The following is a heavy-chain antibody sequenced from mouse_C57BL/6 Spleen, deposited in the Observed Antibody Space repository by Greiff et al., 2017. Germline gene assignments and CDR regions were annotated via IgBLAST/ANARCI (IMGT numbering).Heavy chain of an antibody. CDR1: GYAFTNYL. D-gene: IGHD1-1*01. V-gene: IGHV1-54*01. CDR3: ARSGGSSDWYFDV. Sequence: QVQLKESGAELVRPGTSVKVSCKASGYAFTNYLIEWVKQRPGQGLEWIGVINPGSGGTNYNEKFKGKATLTADKSSSTAYMQLSRLTSEDSAVYFCARSGGSSDWYFDVWGTGTTVTVSS. CDR2: INPGSGGT. J-gene: IGHJ1*03.